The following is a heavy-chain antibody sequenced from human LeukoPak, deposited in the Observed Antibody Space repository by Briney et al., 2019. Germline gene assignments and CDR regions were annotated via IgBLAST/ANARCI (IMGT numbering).Heavy chain of an antibody. CDR2: ISAYNGNT. D-gene: IGHD3-9*01. V-gene: IGHV1-18*01. CDR1: GYTFTSYG. J-gene: IGHJ6*02. CDR3: AQEPAYEILTGYHDYYYGMDV. Sequence: ASVKVSCKASGYTFTSYGISWVRQAPGQGHEWMGWISAYNGNTNYAQKLQGRVTMTTDTSTSTAYMELRSLRSDDTAVFFFAQEPAYEILTGYHDYYYGMDVWGQGTTVTVSS.